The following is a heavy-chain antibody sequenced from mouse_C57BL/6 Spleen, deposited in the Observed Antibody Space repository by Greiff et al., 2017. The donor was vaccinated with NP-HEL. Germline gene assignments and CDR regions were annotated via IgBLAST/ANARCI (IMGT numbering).Heavy chain of an antibody. CDR2: IDPSDSVT. CDR3: AREDSYYRYFNV. Sequence: VQLQQPGAELVRPGSSVKLSCKASGYTFTSYWMHWVKQRPIQGLEWIGNIDPSDSVTHYNQKFKDKATFTVDKSSSSAYMQLGSLTYENSAVCCCAREDSYYRYFNVGGTGPTVTIS. D-gene: IGHD2-12*01. V-gene: IGHV1-52*01. CDR1: GYTFTSYW. J-gene: IGHJ1*03.